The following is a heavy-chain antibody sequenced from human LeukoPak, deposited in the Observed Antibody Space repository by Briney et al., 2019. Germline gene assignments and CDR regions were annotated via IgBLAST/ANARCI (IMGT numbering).Heavy chain of an antibody. D-gene: IGHD5-18*01. Sequence: GGSLRLSCTASGFTFGDYAMSWVRQAPGKGLEWVGFIRSKAYGGTTEYAASVKGRFTISRDDSKSIAYLQMNSLKTEDTAVYYCTRDSSWIRLRHAFDIWGQGTMVTVSS. CDR3: TRDSSWIRLRHAFDI. V-gene: IGHV3-49*04. CDR1: GFTFGDYA. J-gene: IGHJ3*02. CDR2: IRSKAYGGTT.